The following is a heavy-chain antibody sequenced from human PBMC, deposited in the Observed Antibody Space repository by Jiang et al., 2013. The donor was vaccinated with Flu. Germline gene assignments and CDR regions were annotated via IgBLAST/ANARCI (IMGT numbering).Heavy chain of an antibody. CDR2: IGTSGNT. V-gene: IGHV3-13*01. CDR3: AGERRGYFDF. J-gene: IGHJ2*01. CDR1: GFTFSSYD. Sequence: QLLESGGALVQPGGSLRLSCAASGFTFSSYDMHWVRQVTGKGLEWVSSIGTSGNTYYADSVKGRFTVSRENAKNSLYLQMNSLRAGDTAVYYCAGERRGYFDFWGRGTLVTVSS.